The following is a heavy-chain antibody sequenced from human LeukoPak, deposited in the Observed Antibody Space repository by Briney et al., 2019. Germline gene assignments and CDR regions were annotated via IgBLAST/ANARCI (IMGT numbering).Heavy chain of an antibody. CDR2: INHSGST. V-gene: IGHV4-34*01. Sequence: SETLSLTCAVYGGSFSGYYWSWIRQPPGKGLEWIGEINHSGSTNYNPSLKSRVTISVDTSKNQFSLKLSSVTAADTAVYYCARTPLYCSGGSCFDYWGQGTLVTVSS. CDR1: GGSFSGYY. D-gene: IGHD2-15*01. J-gene: IGHJ4*02. CDR3: ARTPLYCSGGSCFDY.